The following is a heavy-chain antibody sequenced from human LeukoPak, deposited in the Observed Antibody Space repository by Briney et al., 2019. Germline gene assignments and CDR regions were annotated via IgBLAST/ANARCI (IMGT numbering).Heavy chain of an antibody. CDR1: GFTFSSYG. CDR2: IRYDGSNK. D-gene: IGHD4-17*01. V-gene: IGHV3-30*02. J-gene: IGHJ4*02. Sequence: PGGSLRLSCAASGFTFSSYGMHWVRQAPGKGLEWVAFIRYDGSNKYYADSVKGRFTISRDNSKNTLYLQMNSLRAEDAAVYYCAKDGDYGDYFDYWGQGTLVTVSS. CDR3: AKDGDYGDYFDY.